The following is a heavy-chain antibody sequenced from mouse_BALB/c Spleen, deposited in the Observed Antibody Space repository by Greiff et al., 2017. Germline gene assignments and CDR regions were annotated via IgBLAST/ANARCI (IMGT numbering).Heavy chain of an antibody. Sequence: EVMLVESGGGLVQPGGSLRLSCATSGFTFTDYYMSWVRQPPGKALEWLGFIRNKANGYTTEYSASVKGRFTISRDNSQSILYLQMNTLRAEDSATYYCARETDGDYFDYWGQGTTLTVSS. CDR1: GFTFTDYY. V-gene: IGHV7-3*02. J-gene: IGHJ2*01. CDR3: ARETDGDYFDY. CDR2: IRNKANGYTT.